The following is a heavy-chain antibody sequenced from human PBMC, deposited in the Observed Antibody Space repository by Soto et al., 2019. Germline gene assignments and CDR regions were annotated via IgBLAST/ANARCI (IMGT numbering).Heavy chain of an antibody. CDR2: IYSGGST. Sequence: GALRLSCAASGFTVSSNYMSWVRQAPGKGLEWVSVIYSGGSTYYADSVKGRFTISRDNSKNTLYLQMNSLRAEDTAVYYCARDSTGGREYYYYYYMDVWGKGTTVTVSS. V-gene: IGHV3-66*01. CDR1: GFTVSSNY. D-gene: IGHD2-8*02. J-gene: IGHJ6*03. CDR3: ARDSTGGREYYYYYYMDV.